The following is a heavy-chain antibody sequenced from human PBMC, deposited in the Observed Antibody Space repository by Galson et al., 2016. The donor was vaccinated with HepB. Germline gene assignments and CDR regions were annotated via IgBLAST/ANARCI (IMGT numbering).Heavy chain of an antibody. V-gene: IGHV3-7*01. Sequence: SLRLSCAASRFTFSNYWMNWVRQPPGRGLEWVAIITKNGSYRYYVNSVKGRFTISRDCERRTRLYIYVRVGGGGGRYYCVNWYLDVWGRGTLVSVSS. CDR1: RFTFSNYW. D-gene: IGHD2-15*01. J-gene: IGHJ2*01. CDR3: NWYLDV. CDR2: ITKNGSYR.